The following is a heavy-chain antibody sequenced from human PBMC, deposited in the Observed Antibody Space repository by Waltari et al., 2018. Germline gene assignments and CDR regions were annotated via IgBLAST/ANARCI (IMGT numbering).Heavy chain of an antibody. V-gene: IGHV4-61*02. CDR3: ARGYSSSIPGQSDI. CDR2: IYTSGST. J-gene: IGHJ3*02. CDR1: GGSISSGSYY. D-gene: IGHD6-6*01. Sequence: QVQLQESGPGLVKPSQTLSLTCTVSGGSISSGSYYWSWIRQPAGKGLEWIGRIYTSGSTNYNPSLKSRVTISVDTSKNQFSLKLSSVTAADTAVYYCARGYSSSIPGQSDIWGQGTMVTVSS.